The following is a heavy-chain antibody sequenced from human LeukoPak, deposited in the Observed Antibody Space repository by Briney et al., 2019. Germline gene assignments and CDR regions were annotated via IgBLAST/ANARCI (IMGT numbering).Heavy chain of an antibody. CDR2: IYNSGAT. V-gene: IGHV4-4*08. D-gene: IGHD6-6*01. CDR1: GGSISSYH. J-gene: IGHJ4*02. CDR3: ARGYSSSSGRPDY. Sequence: SETLSLTCTVSGGSISSYHWSWIRQPPGKGLEWMGYIYNSGATNYNPSLKSRVIISIDMSKKQCSLKLASVTAADTAVYYCARGYSSSSGRPDYWGQGALVTVSS.